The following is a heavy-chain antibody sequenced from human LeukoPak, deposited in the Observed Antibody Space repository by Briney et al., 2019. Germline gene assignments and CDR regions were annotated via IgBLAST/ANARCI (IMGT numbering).Heavy chain of an antibody. CDR1: GFTFSING. J-gene: IGHJ4*02. D-gene: IGHD3-22*01. Sequence: GGSLRLSCTASGFTFSINGMHWVRQAPGKGLEWVAFIKSDETERYFVDSVKGRFTISRDNSKNMLYLQMNSLRAEDTAVYYCAKAVVPVISQHYFDYWGQGTLVTVSS. CDR3: AKAVVPVISQHYFDY. CDR2: IKSDETER. V-gene: IGHV3-30*02.